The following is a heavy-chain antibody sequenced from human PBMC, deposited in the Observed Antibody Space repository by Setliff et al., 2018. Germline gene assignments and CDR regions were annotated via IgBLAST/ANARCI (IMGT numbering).Heavy chain of an antibody. CDR3: VRDRTAYSYGLDV. D-gene: IGHD5-18*01. CDR1: GGSISPYF. CDR2: IYHNGNT. J-gene: IGHJ6*02. V-gene: IGHV4-59*01. Sequence: SETLSLTCSVSGGSISPYFWSWIRQPSGKGLEWIGYIYHNGNTNFNPSLKTRVTMSVDTSKNQFALNLTSVTAADTAVYYCVRDRTAYSYGLDVWGQGTTVTVSS.